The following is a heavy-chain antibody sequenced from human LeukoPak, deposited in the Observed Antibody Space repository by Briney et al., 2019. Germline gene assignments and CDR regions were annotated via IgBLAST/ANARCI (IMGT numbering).Heavy chain of an antibody. Sequence: PSETLSLTCAVYGGSFSGYYWSWIRQPPGKGLEWIGEINHSGSTNYNPSLKSRVTISVDTSKNQFSLKLSSVTAADTAVYYCARLGREFFLRYSYGWNYYYYYMDVWGKGTTVTVSS. D-gene: IGHD5-18*01. CDR1: GGSFSGYY. V-gene: IGHV4-34*01. CDR2: INHSGST. J-gene: IGHJ6*03. CDR3: ARLGREFFLRYSYGWNYYYYYMDV.